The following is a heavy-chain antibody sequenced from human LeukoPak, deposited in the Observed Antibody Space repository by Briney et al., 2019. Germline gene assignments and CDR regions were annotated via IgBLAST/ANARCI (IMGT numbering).Heavy chain of an antibody. V-gene: IGHV3-21*01. D-gene: IGHD2-2*01. CDR3: ARDSGYYAWGI. CDR1: GFTFDDYA. J-gene: IGHJ3*02. CDR2: ISSSSSYI. Sequence: GGSLRLSCAASGFTFDDYAMHWVRQAPGKGLEWVSSISSSSSYIYYADSVKGRFTISRDNAKNSLYLQMNSLRAEDTAVYYCARDSGYYAWGIWGQGTMVTVSS.